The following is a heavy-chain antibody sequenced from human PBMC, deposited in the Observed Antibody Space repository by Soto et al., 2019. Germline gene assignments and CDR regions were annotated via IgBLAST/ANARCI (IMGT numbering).Heavy chain of an antibody. Sequence: GGSLRLSCAASGFTFSRYVMSWVRQAPGEGLEWVSVINNGGDDTYYADSVKGRFTISRDNSKSTLYLQMNSLRAEDTAIYYCATPRRVQHGWNDLDYWGQGTLVTVSS. CDR1: GFTFSRYV. V-gene: IGHV3-23*01. D-gene: IGHD1-1*01. J-gene: IGHJ4*02. CDR3: ATPRRVQHGWNDLDY. CDR2: INNGGDDT.